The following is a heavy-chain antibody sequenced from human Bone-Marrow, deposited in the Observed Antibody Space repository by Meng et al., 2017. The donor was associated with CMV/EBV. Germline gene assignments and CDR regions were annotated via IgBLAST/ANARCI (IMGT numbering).Heavy chain of an antibody. J-gene: IGHJ6*02. CDR3: ARDRYCSSTSCYITPTSGMDV. V-gene: IGHV4-34*01. CDR2: INHSGST. Sequence: LSCAVYSGSFSGYYWSWIRQPPGKGLEWIGEINHSGSTNYNPSLKSRVTISVDTSKNQFSLKLSSVTAADTAVYYCARDRYCSSTSCYITPTSGMDVWGQGTAVTVSS. D-gene: IGHD2-2*02. CDR1: SGSFSGYY.